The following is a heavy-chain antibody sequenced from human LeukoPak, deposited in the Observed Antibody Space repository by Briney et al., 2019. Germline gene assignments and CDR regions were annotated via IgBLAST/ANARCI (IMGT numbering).Heavy chain of an antibody. Sequence: SETLSLTCTVSGGSISSYYWSWIRQPPGKGLEWIGYIYYSGSTNYNPSLKSRVTISVDTSKNQFSLKLSSVTAADTAVYYYARHEQQLAYYFDYWGQGTLVTVSS. J-gene: IGHJ4*02. CDR3: ARHEQQLAYYFDY. V-gene: IGHV4-59*01. CDR2: IYYSGST. D-gene: IGHD6-13*01. CDR1: GGSISSYY.